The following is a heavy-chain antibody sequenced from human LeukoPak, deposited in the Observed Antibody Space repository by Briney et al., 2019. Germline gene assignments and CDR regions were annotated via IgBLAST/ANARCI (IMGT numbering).Heavy chain of an antibody. CDR1: GFTFSSYG. J-gene: IGHJ4*02. CDR2: IKEDETEI. Sequence: HPGRSLRLSCAASGFTFSSYGMHWVRQAPGKGLEWVANIKEDETEIRYLDSVKGRFTISRDNAKNSLYLQMDSLRAKDTAVYYCARVGSSWDILDYWGQGTLVTVSS. D-gene: IGHD6-13*01. V-gene: IGHV3-7*01. CDR3: ARVGSSWDILDY.